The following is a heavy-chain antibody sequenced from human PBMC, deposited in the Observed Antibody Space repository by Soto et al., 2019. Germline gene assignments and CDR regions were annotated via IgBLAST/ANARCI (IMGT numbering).Heavy chain of an antibody. V-gene: IGHV4-31*03. CDR1: GGSIAIGGYY. J-gene: IGHJ4*02. CDR2: IYYSGRT. CDR3: ARVKYYYISIDY. Sequence: SETLSLTCSVSGGSIAIGGYYWSWIRRHPGKCVEWIGYIYYSGRTYYNPSLKSRLTISVDTSKNQFSLRLSSVTAADTAGYYCARVKYYYISIDYWGLGTRVTVSS. D-gene: IGHD3-9*01.